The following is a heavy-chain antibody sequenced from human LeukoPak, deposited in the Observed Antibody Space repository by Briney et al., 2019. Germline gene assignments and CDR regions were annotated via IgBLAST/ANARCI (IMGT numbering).Heavy chain of an antibody. CDR3: ARGRGWTDY. Sequence: GESLRISCKASGYTFTNNWITWVRKMPGRGLEWMGSIDPRDSNVNYSPSFQGHVTISADKSISTVYLQWSTLKASDTAMYYCARGRGWTDYWGQGTLVVVSS. CDR2: IDPRDSNV. J-gene: IGHJ4*02. V-gene: IGHV5-10-1*01. D-gene: IGHD6-19*01. CDR1: GYTFTNNW.